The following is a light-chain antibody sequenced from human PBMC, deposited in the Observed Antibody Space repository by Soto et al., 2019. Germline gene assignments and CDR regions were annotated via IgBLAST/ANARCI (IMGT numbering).Light chain of an antibody. Sequence: EIVLTQSPCTLSLSPGDRATLSCRASQSVSSSYLAWYQQKPGQAPRLLIYGASSRATGIPDRFSGSGSGTDFTLTISRLEPEEFAVYYCQQYGIFPLTFGGGTKVEIK. V-gene: IGKV3-20*01. J-gene: IGKJ4*01. CDR2: GAS. CDR1: QSVSSSY. CDR3: QQYGIFPLT.